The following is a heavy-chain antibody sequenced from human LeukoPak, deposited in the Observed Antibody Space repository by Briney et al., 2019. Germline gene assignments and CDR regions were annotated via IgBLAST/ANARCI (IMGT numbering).Heavy chain of an antibody. CDR2: IYYSGST. CDR3: ARDAEGSGWFDY. V-gene: IGHV4-59*01. CDR1: GGSISSYY. J-gene: IGHJ4*02. D-gene: IGHD6-19*01. Sequence: SETLSLTCTVSGGSISSYYWSWIRQPPGKGLEWIGYIYYSGSTNYNPSLKSRVTISVDTSENQFSLKLSSVTAADTAVYYCARDAEGSGWFDYWGQGTLVTVSS.